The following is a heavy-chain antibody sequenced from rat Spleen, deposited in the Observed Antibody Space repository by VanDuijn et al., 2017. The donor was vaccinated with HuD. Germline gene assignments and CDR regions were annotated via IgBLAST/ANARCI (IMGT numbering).Heavy chain of an antibody. J-gene: IGHJ3*01. CDR2: IDYSGRT. D-gene: IGHD1-6*01. CDR1: GYSITSNY. V-gene: IGHV3-1*01. Sequence: EVQLQESGPGLVKPSQSLSLTCSVTGYSITSNYWGWIRKFPGNKMEWMGYIDYSGRTSYNPSLKSRISITRDTSKNQFFLQLNSVTTEDTDTYYCTRGLSMSSTNYYYALFAYWGQGTLVTVSS. CDR3: TRGLSMSSTNYYYALFAY.